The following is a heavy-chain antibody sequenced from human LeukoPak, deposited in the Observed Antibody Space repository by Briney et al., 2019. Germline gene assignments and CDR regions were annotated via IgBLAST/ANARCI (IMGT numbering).Heavy chain of an antibody. CDR2: ISQSGST. V-gene: IGHV4-4*02. J-gene: IGHJ4*02. CDR1: GVSLNSTSG. Sequence: SETLSLTCGVSGVSLNSTSGWGWVRQPPGAGLEWVGEISQSGSTYYNPSLKSRVTISMDKSKNHLSLELTSVTAADTAVYYCAKEGMRGYSYGLWGQGTLVTVSS. D-gene: IGHD5-18*01. CDR3: AKEGMRGYSYGL.